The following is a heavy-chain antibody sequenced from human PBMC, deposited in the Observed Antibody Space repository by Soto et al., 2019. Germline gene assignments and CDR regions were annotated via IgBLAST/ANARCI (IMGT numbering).Heavy chain of an antibody. V-gene: IGHV3-30*18. D-gene: IGHD1-26*01. J-gene: IGHJ4*02. CDR2: ISYDGSNK. CDR1: GFTFSSYG. CDR3: AKEPIVGATSNLPFDY. Sequence: PGGSLRLSCAASGFTFSSYGMHWVRQAPGKGLEWVAVISYDGSNKYYADSVKGRFTISRDNSKNTLYLQMNSLRAEDTAVYYCAKEPIVGATSNLPFDYWGQGTLVTVSS.